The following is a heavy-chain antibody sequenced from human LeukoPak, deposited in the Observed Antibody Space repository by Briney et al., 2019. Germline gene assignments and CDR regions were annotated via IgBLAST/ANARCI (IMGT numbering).Heavy chain of an antibody. V-gene: IGHV4-31*03. Sequence: PSETLSLTCTVSSGSISSGGYYWSWLRQHPGKGLEWNGYSYYSGSTYYNPSLKSRVTISVATSKNHFSLKLSSVTAADTAVYYCARAYYDFWSGYLPSWFDPWGQGTLVTVSS. CDR2: SYYSGST. CDR1: SGSISSGGYY. D-gene: IGHD3-3*01. J-gene: IGHJ5*02. CDR3: ARAYYDFWSGYLPSWFDP.